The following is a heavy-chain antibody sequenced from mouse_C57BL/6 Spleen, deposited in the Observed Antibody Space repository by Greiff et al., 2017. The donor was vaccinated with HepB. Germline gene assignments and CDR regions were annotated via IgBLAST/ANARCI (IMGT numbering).Heavy chain of an antibody. CDR3: ARHDYGSSYYAMDY. CDR1: GYTFTSYG. V-gene: IGHV1-81*01. D-gene: IGHD1-1*01. Sequence: QVQLQQSGAELARPGASVKLSCKASGYTFTSYGISWVKQRTGQGLEWIGEIYPRSGNTYYNEKFKGKATLTADKSSSTAYMELRSLTSEDSAVYFCARHDYGSSYYAMDYWGQGTSVTVSS. CDR2: IYPRSGNT. J-gene: IGHJ4*01.